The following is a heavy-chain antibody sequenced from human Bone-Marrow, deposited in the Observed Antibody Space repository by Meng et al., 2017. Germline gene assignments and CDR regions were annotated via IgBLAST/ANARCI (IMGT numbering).Heavy chain of an antibody. D-gene: IGHD2-15*01. V-gene: IGHV1-69*05. CDR3: AREKRYCSGGSCSYYFDY. J-gene: IGHJ4*02. CDR2: IIPIFGTA. Sequence: SVKVSCKASGGTFSSYAISWVRQAPGQGLEWMGGIIPIFGTANYAQKFQGRVTITTDESTSTAYMELSSLRSEDRAVYYCAREKRYCSGGSCSYYFDYWGQGTLVTVSS. CDR1: GGTFSSYA.